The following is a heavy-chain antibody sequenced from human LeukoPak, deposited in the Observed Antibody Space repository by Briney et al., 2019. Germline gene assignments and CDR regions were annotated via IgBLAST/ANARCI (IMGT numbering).Heavy chain of an antibody. V-gene: IGHV3-7*03. CDR2: IKQDGSEK. Sequence: PGGSLRLSCAASGFTFSSYWMSWFPQAPGKGLGGVANIKQDGSEKYYVDSVKGRFTISRDNAKNSLYLQMNSLRAEDTAVYYCARIGENYYYYMDVWGKGTTVTVSS. J-gene: IGHJ6*03. CDR1: GFTFSSYW. D-gene: IGHD4-17*01. CDR3: ARIGENYYYYMDV.